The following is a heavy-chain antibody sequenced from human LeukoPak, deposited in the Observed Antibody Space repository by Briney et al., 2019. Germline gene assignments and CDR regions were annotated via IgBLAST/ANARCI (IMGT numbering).Heavy chain of an antibody. CDR3: ARCSSSWYDYFDY. D-gene: IGHD6-13*01. V-gene: IGHV3-33*01. CDR1: GFTFSSYG. J-gene: IGHJ4*02. Sequence: GGSLRRSCAASGFTFSSYGMHWVRQAPGKGLEWVAVIWYDGSNKYYADSVKGRFTISRDNSKNTLYLQMNSLRAEDTAVYYCARCSSSWYDYFDYWGQGTLVTVSS. CDR2: IWYDGSNK.